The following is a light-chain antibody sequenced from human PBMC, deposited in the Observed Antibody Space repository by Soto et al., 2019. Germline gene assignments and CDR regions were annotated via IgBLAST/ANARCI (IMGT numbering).Light chain of an antibody. CDR2: DVN. CDR1: SSDVGTYDY. Sequence: QSALTQPASVSGSPGQSITISCTGTSSDVGTYDYVSWYQQYPGKAPKLMIYDVNNRPSGVSNRFSGSKSGNTASLTISGLQAEDEADYYCSSYTSSSSVVFGGGTKVTVL. V-gene: IGLV2-14*01. CDR3: SSYTSSSSVV. J-gene: IGLJ2*01.